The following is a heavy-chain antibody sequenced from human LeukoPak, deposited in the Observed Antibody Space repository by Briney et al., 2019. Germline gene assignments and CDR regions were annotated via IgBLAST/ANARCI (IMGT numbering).Heavy chain of an antibody. V-gene: IGHV1-8*01. CDR1: GYTFTSYD. CDR3: ARGERWLQWIFDY. J-gene: IGHJ4*02. Sequence: ASVKVSCKASGYTFTSYDINWVRQATGQGLEWMGWMNPNSGNTGYAQKFQGRVTMTRNTSISTAYMELSSLRSEDAAVYYCARGERWLQWIFDYWGQGTLVTVSS. CDR2: MNPNSGNT. D-gene: IGHD5-24*01.